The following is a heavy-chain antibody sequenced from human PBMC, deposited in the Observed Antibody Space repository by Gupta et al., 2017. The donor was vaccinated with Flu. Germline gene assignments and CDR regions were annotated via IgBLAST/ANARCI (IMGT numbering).Heavy chain of an antibody. J-gene: IGHJ3*02. Sequence: EVQLLESGGGLVQPGGSLRLSCAASGFTFSSYAMSWVRQAPGKGLEWVSATSGSGGSTYYADSVKGRFTISRDNSKNTLYLQMNSLRAEDTAVYYCAKSESINSAFDIWGQGTMVTVSS. CDR2: TSGSGGST. CDR1: GFTFSSYA. CDR3: AKSESINSAFDI. D-gene: IGHD1-20*01. V-gene: IGHV3-23*01.